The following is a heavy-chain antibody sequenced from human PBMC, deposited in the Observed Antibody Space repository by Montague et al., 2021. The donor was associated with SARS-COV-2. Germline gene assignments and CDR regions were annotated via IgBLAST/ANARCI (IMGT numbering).Heavy chain of an antibody. Sequence: SETLSLTCTVSGGSVSSTSYYWGWIRQHPGKGMEWIGSIYYNGSTYYNPSLKSRVTISVDTSKNQFSLKLSSVTAADTAVYYCARHITGSGNAFDIWGQGTMVTVSS. CDR3: ARHITGSGNAFDI. D-gene: IGHD3-10*01. J-gene: IGHJ3*02. V-gene: IGHV4-39*01. CDR1: GGSVSSTSYY. CDR2: IYYNGST.